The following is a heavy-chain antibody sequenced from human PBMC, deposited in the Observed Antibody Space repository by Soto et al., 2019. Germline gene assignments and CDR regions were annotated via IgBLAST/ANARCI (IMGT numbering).Heavy chain of an antibody. CDR3: ARDMEYCSSTSCYSYDY. CDR2: ISTSGGT. J-gene: IGHJ4*02. CDR1: GGSISSYY. D-gene: IGHD2-2*01. V-gene: IGHV4-4*07. Sequence: QVQLQESGPGLVKPSETLSLTCTVSGGSISSYYWRWIRQPAGKGLEWIGRISTSGGTNYNPSLKSRVTMSVHTSKNQFSLKLSSVTAADTAVYYCARDMEYCSSTSCYSYDYWGQGTLVTVSS.